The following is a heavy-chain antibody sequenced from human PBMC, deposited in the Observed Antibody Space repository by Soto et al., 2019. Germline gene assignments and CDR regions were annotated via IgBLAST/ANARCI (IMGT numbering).Heavy chain of an antibody. CDR1: GGLLSSYA. CDR3: ARGLNNYYDITAPSWDDAFDM. J-gene: IGHJ3*02. Sequence: QVQLVQSGAEVKRPGSSVKVSCKTSGGLLSSYAISWVRQAPGQGLEWMGGSIPTFGTTVYAQNFQGRVSTPADRPTGTAYFELRGLRSQDPACYYCARGLNNYYDITAPSWDDAFDMWGQGTMVTGSS. V-gene: IGHV1-69*06. CDR2: SIPTFGTT. D-gene: IGHD3-22*01.